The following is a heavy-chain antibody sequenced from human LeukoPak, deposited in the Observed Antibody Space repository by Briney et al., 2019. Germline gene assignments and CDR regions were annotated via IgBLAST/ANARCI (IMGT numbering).Heavy chain of an antibody. Sequence: ASVKVSCKASGYTFTGYYMHWVRQAPGQGLEWMGWINPNSGGTNYAQKFQGRVTMTRDTSISTAYMELSRLRSDDTAVYYCARGRHVSRVVFWFDPWGQGTLVTVSS. V-gene: IGHV1-2*02. J-gene: IGHJ5*02. CDR1: GYTFTGYY. CDR2: INPNSGGT. D-gene: IGHD2-15*01. CDR3: ARGRHVSRVVFWFDP.